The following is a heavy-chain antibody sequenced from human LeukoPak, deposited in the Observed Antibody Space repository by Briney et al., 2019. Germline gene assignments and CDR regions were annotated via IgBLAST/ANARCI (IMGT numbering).Heavy chain of an antibody. CDR1: GYAFSSYG. Sequence: ASVKVSCKASGYAFSSYGITWVRQAPGQGLEWMGWISAYNGNTNFAQKFRGRVTMTTDTSTGTAYMDLRSLRSDDTATYYCARDSSHSDYLLYYYGMDVWGQGTTVTVSS. D-gene: IGHD4-11*01. CDR3: ARDSSHSDYLLYYYGMDV. J-gene: IGHJ6*02. V-gene: IGHV1-18*01. CDR2: ISAYNGNT.